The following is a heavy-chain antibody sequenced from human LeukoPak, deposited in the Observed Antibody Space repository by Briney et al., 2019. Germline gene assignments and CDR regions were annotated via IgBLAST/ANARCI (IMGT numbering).Heavy chain of an antibody. D-gene: IGHD3-22*01. CDR2: INAGNGNT. CDR1: GYTFTSYA. V-gene: IGHV1-3*01. Sequence: ASVKVSCKASGYTFTSYAMHWVRQAPGQRLEWMGWINAGNGNTKYSQKFQGRVTITRDTSASTAYMELSSLRSEDTAVYYCAREGYYYDSSGYYYGWLDPWGQGTLVTVSS. J-gene: IGHJ5*02. CDR3: AREGYYYDSSGYYYGWLDP.